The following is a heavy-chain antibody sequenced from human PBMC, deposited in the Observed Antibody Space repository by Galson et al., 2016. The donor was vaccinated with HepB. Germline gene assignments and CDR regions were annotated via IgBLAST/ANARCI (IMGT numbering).Heavy chain of an antibody. CDR1: GYRFSSSW. CDR2: IDPSDSYT. Sequence: QSGAEVKKPGESLRISCKGSGYRFSSSWISWVRQMPGKGLEWMGRIDPSDSYTNYSPSFQGHVTISADKSIRTAYLQWSRLKASDTAMYYCARLIAVAVTEDYWGQGTLVTVSS. CDR3: ARLIAVAVTEDY. J-gene: IGHJ4*02. V-gene: IGHV5-10-1*01. D-gene: IGHD6-19*01.